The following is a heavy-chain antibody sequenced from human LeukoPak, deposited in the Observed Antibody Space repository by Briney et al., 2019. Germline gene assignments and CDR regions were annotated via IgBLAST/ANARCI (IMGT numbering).Heavy chain of an antibody. CDR1: GGTFSSYA. Sequence: ASVKVSCKASGGTFSSYAISWVRQAPGQGLEWMGGIIPIFGTANYAQEFQGRVTITADESTSTAYMELSSLRSEDTAVYYCARVSQASHRYCSAGSCYRNSFDYWGQGTLVTVSS. V-gene: IGHV1-69*13. CDR2: IIPIFGTA. J-gene: IGHJ4*02. D-gene: IGHD2-15*01. CDR3: ARVSQASHRYCSAGSCYRNSFDY.